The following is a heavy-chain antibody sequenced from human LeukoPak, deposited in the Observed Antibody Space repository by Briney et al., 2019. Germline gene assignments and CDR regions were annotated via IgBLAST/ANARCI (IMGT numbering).Heavy chain of an antibody. CDR3: AKAGRGYCSSTSCPRVDY. D-gene: IGHD2-2*01. Sequence: GGSLRLPCAASGFTFTNYAMSWVRQAPGKGLEWVSAISGSGGSTYYADSVKGRFTISRDNSKNTLYLQMNSLRAEDTAVYYCAKAGRGYCSSTSCPRVDYWGQGTLVTVSS. V-gene: IGHV3-23*01. CDR1: GFTFTNYA. CDR2: ISGSGGST. J-gene: IGHJ4*02.